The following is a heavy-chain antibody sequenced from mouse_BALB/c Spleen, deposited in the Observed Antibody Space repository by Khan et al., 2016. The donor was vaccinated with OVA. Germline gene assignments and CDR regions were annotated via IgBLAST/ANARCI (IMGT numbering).Heavy chain of an antibody. Sequence: QVQLQQPGPELVKPGASVKISCKASGYTFTDYYINWVKQKPGQGLEWIGWIYPGNGTTKYNEKFKGKATLTVDTYSSTAYMQLSSLTSEDTAVYFCARSPYYGNYFDVWGAGTTVTVSS. D-gene: IGHD2-10*01. J-gene: IGHJ1*01. CDR2: IYPGNGTT. CDR3: ARSPYYGNYFDV. CDR1: GYTFTDYY. V-gene: IGHV1-84*02.